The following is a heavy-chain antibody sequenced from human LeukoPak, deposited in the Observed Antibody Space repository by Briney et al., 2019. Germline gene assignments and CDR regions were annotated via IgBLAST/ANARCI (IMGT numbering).Heavy chain of an antibody. D-gene: IGHD3-3*01. CDR3: ASRLRFLEWLSNDY. Sequence: SETLSLTCTVSGGSISSSSYYWGWIRQPPGKGLEWIGSIYYSGSTYYNPSLKSRVTISVDTSKNQFSLKLSSVTAADTAVYYCASRLRFLEWLSNDYWGQGTLVTVSS. CDR1: GGSISSSSYY. J-gene: IGHJ4*02. CDR2: IYYSGST. V-gene: IGHV4-39*01.